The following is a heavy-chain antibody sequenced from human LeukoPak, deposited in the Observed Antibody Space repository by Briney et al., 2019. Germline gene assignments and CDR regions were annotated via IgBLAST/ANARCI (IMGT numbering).Heavy chain of an antibody. Sequence: SETLSLTCAVYGGSFSGYYWSWIRQPAGKGLEWIGRIYTSGSTNYNPSLKSRVTMSVDTSKNQFSLKLSSVTAADTAVYYCARELNDFWSGTYYFDYWGQGTLVTVSS. CDR2: IYTSGST. CDR3: ARELNDFWSGTYYFDY. CDR1: GGSFSGYY. D-gene: IGHD3-3*01. J-gene: IGHJ4*02. V-gene: IGHV4-4*07.